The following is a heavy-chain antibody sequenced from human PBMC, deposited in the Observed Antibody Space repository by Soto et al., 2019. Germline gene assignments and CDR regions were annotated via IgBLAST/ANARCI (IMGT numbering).Heavy chain of an antibody. CDR2: IKQDGSDK. D-gene: IGHD1-1*01. J-gene: IGHJ4*02. V-gene: IGHV3-7*03. CDR3: ITTTRDTHFDY. Sequence: EVQLVESGGDLVQPGGSLRLSCVASGFTFTNYWMTWVRQVPGKGLEWVANIKQDGSDKQYVDSVQGRFSISRDNAKNSAYLQMNSLRVEDTAVYYCITTTRDTHFDYCGQGTLVTVSS. CDR1: GFTFTNYW.